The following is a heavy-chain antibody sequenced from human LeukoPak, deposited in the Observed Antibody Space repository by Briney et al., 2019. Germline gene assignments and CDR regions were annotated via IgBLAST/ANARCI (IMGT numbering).Heavy chain of an antibody. CDR2: INPHSGGT. CDR3: ARGLRFLEWLLDRNYFDY. CDR1: GYTFTGYY. J-gene: IGHJ4*02. D-gene: IGHD3-3*01. Sequence: GASVKVSCKASGYTFTGYYMHWVRQAPGQGLEWMGWINPHSGGTNYAQKFQGRVTMTRDTSISTAYMELSRLRSDDTAGYYCARGLRFLEWLLDRNYFDYWGQGTLVTVSS. V-gene: IGHV1-2*02.